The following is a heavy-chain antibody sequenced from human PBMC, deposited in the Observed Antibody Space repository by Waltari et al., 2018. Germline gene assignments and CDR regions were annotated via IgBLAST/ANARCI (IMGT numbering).Heavy chain of an antibody. V-gene: IGHV2-70*01. D-gene: IGHD3-22*01. CDR2: IDWADDK. J-gene: IGHJ4*02. Sequence: QVTLRESGPALVKPTQTLTLTCTFSGFSRSTSGMCVSWIRQPPGKALEWLALIDWADDKYYNTSLKTRLTISKDTSKNQVVLTMTNMDPVDTATYYCARLYDSSGYFSYYFDSWGQGTLVTVSS. CDR3: ARLYDSSGYFSYYFDS. CDR1: GFSRSTSGMC.